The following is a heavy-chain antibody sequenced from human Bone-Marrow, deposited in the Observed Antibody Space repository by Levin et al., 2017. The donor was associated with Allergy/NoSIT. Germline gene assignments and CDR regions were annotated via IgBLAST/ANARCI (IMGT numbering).Heavy chain of an antibody. J-gene: IGHJ4*02. CDR1: GVSINNANYY. CDR3: ARLNYYGSGLDY. CDR2: IYYSGST. D-gene: IGHD3-10*01. Sequence: PSETLSLTCTVSGVSINNANYYWSWIRQPPGKGLEWIGYIYYSGSTQYTPSLKSRLTMSVDTSKNLFSLRLSSVTAADTAVYYCARLNYYGSGLDYWGQGTLVTVSS. V-gene: IGHV4-30-4*01.